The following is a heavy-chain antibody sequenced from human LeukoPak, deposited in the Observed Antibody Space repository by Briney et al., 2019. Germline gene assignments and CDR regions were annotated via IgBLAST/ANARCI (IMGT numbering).Heavy chain of an antibody. CDR3: AKFLTMVRGVTDAFDI. J-gene: IGHJ3*02. V-gene: IGHV3-9*01. Sequence: GGSLRLSCAASGFTFDDYAMHWVRQAPGKGLEWVSGISWNSGSIGYADSVKGRFTISRDNAKNSLYLQMNSLRAEDTALYYCAKFLTMVRGVTDAFDIWGQGTMVTVSS. CDR2: ISWNSGSI. D-gene: IGHD3-10*01. CDR1: GFTFDDYA.